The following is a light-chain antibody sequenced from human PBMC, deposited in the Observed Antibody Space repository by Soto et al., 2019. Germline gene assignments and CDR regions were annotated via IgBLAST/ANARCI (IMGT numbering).Light chain of an antibody. J-gene: IGKJ4*01. CDR3: QHYDNSFLT. CDR2: GAS. V-gene: IGKV3-20*01. CDR1: QSVSSSY. Sequence: EIVLTQAEGTMSFSPGERDKLCCSASQSVSSSYLAWYQQKPGQAPRLLIYGASTRATGIPDKFSGSGSGTDFSGTISRLEPEDFAVYYCQHYDNSFLTFGGGTKVDIK.